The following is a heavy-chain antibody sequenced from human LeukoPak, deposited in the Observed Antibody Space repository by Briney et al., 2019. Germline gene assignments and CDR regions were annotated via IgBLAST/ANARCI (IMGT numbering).Heavy chain of an antibody. D-gene: IGHD6-19*01. J-gene: IGHJ4*02. V-gene: IGHV3-53*01. CDR1: GFTVNSNY. Sequence: GGSLRLSCAASGFTVNSNYMSWVRQAPGKGLEWVSVIYSGVGTYYAGSVKGRFTISRDNSKNTLYLQMNSLRAEDTAVYYCAKGSSGPAYWGQGTLVTVSS. CDR2: IYSGVGT. CDR3: AKGSSGPAY.